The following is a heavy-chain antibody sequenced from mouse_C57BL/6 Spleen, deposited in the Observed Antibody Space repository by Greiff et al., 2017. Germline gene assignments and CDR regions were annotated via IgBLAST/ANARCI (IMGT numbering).Heavy chain of an antibody. D-gene: IGHD1-1*01. CDR3: ARSRGVYYAMDY. CDR2: INPSTGGT. J-gene: IGHJ4*01. CDR1: GYSFTGYY. Sequence: EVKLMESGPELVKPGASVKISCKASGYSFTGYYMNWVKQSPEKSLEWIGEINPSTGGTTYNQKFKAKATLTVDKSSSTAYMQLKSLTSEDSAVYYCARSRGVYYAMDYWGQGTSVTVSS. V-gene: IGHV1-42*01.